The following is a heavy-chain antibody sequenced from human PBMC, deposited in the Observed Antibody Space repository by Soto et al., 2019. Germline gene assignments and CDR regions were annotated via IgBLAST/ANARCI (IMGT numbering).Heavy chain of an antibody. D-gene: IGHD4-17*01. Sequence: QVQLQESGPGLVKPSETLSLTCTVSGGSISSYYWSWIRQPPGKGLEWIGYIYYSGSTNYNPSHKSRVTISVDTSKNQFSLKLSSVTAADTDVYYCARTDYGGNSWLDPWGQGTLVTVSS. J-gene: IGHJ5*02. V-gene: IGHV4-59*01. CDR2: IYYSGST. CDR3: ARTDYGGNSWLDP. CDR1: GGSISSYY.